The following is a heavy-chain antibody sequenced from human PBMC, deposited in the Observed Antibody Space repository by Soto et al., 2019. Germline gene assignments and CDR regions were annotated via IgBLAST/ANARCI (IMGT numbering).Heavy chain of an antibody. CDR2: INHSGST. Sequence: QVQLQQWGAGLLKPSETLSLTCAVYGGSFSGYYWSWIRQPPGKGLEWIGEINHSGSTNYNPSLKRSVTISLDTSKNQFSVKLSTVTAADTAMYYCARGWTENWNYQNWFDPWGQGTLVTVSS. J-gene: IGHJ5*02. CDR3: ARGWTENWNYQNWFDP. V-gene: IGHV4-34*01. D-gene: IGHD1-7*01. CDR1: GGSFSGYY.